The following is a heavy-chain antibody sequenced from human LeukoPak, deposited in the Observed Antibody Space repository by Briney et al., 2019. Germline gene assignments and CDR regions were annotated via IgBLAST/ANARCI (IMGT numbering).Heavy chain of an antibody. V-gene: IGHV4-39*01. CDR3: ARHYNSWYLRALDM. Sequence: SETLSLTCSVSGGSASSNTYYWGWIRQSPGKGLEWIGSIYYNENTYYNPSLKRRITMAVDTSKNQFSLNLSSVTAADTALYFCARHYNSWYLRALDMWGQGTMVTVSS. CDR2: IYYNENT. CDR1: GGSASSNTYY. D-gene: IGHD6-13*01. J-gene: IGHJ3*02.